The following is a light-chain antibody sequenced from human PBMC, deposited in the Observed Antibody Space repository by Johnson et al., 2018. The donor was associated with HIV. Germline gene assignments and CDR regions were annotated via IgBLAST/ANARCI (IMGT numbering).Light chain of an antibody. CDR2: ENN. J-gene: IGLJ1*01. V-gene: IGLV1-51*02. CDR3: GTWDSSLSASYV. Sequence: QSVLTQPPSVSAAPGQKVTISCSGSSSDMGNYAVSWYQQLPGTAPKLLIYENNKRPSGIPDRFSGSKSGTSATLGITGVKTGDEADYYCGTWDSSLSASYVFETGTKVTVL. CDR1: SSDMGNYA.